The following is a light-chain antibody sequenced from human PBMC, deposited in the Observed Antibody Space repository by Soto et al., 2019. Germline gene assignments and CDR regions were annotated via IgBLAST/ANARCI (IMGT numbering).Light chain of an antibody. CDR3: CSYAGSYKGYV. V-gene: IGLV2-11*01. CDR2: DVS. Sequence: QSALTQPRSVSGSPGQSVTISCTGTSSDVGGYNYVSWYQQHPGKAPKFMIYDVSKRPSGVPDRFSGSKSGNTASLTISGLQAEDAADYYCCSYAGSYKGYVFGSGTKVTVL. J-gene: IGLJ1*01. CDR1: SSDVGGYNY.